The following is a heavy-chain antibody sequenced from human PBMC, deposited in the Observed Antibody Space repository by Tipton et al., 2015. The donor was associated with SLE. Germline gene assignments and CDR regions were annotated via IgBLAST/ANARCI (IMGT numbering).Heavy chain of an antibody. CDR3: ARDRRNYGSSRYFDL. D-gene: IGHD3-10*01. CDR2: INHSGGT. Sequence: TLSLTCAVYGGSFSGYYWSWIRQPPGKGLEWIGEINHSGGTNYNPSLKSRVTISVDTSKNQFSLKLSSVTAKDTALYYCARDRRNYGSSRYFDLWGRGTLVTVSS. CDR1: GGSFSGYY. V-gene: IGHV4-34*01. J-gene: IGHJ2*01.